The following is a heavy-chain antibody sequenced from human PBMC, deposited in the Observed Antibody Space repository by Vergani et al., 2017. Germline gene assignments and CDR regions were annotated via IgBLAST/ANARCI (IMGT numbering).Heavy chain of an antibody. V-gene: IGHV4-59*01. CDR2: IYYSGST. Sequence: QVQLQESGPGLVKPSETLSLTCTVSGGTISSYYWSWIRQPPGKGLECIGYIYYSGSTNYNPSLKSRGTISVETSKNQLSLKLSSVTAADTAVYYCASSSSRRYFDYWGQGTLVSVSS. D-gene: IGHD6-6*01. CDR1: GGTISSYY. CDR3: ASSSSRRYFDY. J-gene: IGHJ4*02.